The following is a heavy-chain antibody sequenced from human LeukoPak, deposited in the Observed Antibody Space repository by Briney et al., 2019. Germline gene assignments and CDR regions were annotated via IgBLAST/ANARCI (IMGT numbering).Heavy chain of an antibody. V-gene: IGHV3-21*01. CDR3: ARSSSSWGTFDY. CDR1: GFTFSSYS. D-gene: IGHD6-13*01. J-gene: IGHJ4*02. Sequence: KPGGSLRLSCAASGFTFSSYSMNWVRQAPGKGLEWVSSISSSSSYIYYADSVKGRFTISRDNAKNSLYLQMNSLRAEDTAVYYCARSSSSWGTFDYWGQGTLVTVSS. CDR2: ISSSSSYI.